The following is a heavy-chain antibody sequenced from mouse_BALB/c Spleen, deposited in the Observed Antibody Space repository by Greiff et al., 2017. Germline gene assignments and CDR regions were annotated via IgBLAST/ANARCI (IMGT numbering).Heavy chain of an antibody. J-gene: IGHJ4*01. CDR2: INPSSGYT. V-gene: IGHV1S26*01. CDR3: AREALDYYGCMDY. CDR1: GYTFTSYT. D-gene: IGHD1-1*01. Sequence: VQLQQSGAELVRPGSSVKMSCKASGYTFTSYTMHWVKQRPGQGLEWIGYINPSSGYTNYNQKFKDKATLTADKSSSTAYMQLSSLTSEDSAVYYCAREALDYYGCMDYWGQGTSVTVSS.